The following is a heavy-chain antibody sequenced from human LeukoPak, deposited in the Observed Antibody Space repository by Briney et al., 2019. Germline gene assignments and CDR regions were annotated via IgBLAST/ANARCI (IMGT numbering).Heavy chain of an antibody. V-gene: IGHV4-31*03. CDR1: GGSISSGGYY. Sequence: PSETLSLTCTVSGGSISSGGYYWSWIRQHPGKGLEWIGYIYYSGSTYYNPSLKSRVTISVDTSKNQFSLKLSSVTAADTAVYYCATRRGDYDVGLDPFDYWGQGTLVTVPS. CDR2: IYYSGST. J-gene: IGHJ4*02. CDR3: ATRRGDYDVGLDPFDY. D-gene: IGHD4-17*01.